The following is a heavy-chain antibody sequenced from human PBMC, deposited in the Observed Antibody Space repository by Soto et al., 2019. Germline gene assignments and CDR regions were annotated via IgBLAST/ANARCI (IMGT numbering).Heavy chain of an antibody. CDR1: GFTFSSYA. J-gene: IGHJ4*02. Sequence: EVQLLESGGGLVQPGGSLRLSCAASGFTFSSYAMSWVRQAPGKGLEWVAAISGSGGSTDYADSVKGRFTISRDTSKNTLYLHMNSLRAEDTAVYYWARRGSGSYDDYWGQGTLVTVSS. CDR2: ISGSGGST. CDR3: ARRGSGSYDDY. D-gene: IGHD1-26*01. V-gene: IGHV3-23*01.